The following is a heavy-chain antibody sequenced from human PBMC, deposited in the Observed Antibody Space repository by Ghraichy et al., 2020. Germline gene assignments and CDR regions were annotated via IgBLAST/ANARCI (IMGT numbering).Heavy chain of an antibody. CDR2: IAYDGSHK. Sequence: GGSLRLSCAASGFLTFSSFAMHWVRQAPGKGLEWVAVIAYDGSHKYYIDSVKGRFTISRDNSKNTLYLQMNSLRAEDTAVYYCAKDHSPARWLQLGGGFDYWGQGTLVTVSS. V-gene: IGHV3-30-3*01. CDR3: AKDHSPARWLQLGGGFDY. J-gene: IGHJ4*02. D-gene: IGHD5-24*01. CDR1: GFLTFSSFA.